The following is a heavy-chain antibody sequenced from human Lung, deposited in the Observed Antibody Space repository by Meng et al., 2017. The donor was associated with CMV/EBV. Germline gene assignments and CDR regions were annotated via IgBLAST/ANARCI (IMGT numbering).Heavy chain of an antibody. Sequence: GESLKISCAASGFTFNSFWMSWVRQAPGKGLEWVASIHQDGSESFYVESVRGRFTICRDNAKNSLYVQMSSLRAEDTAVYYCARELGGYSHGKNSGYHQYGMDVWGQGTTVTVSS. CDR2: IHQDGSES. CDR3: ARELGGYSHGKNSGYHQYGMDV. J-gene: IGHJ6*02. CDR1: GFTFNSFW. V-gene: IGHV3-7*01. D-gene: IGHD5-18*01.